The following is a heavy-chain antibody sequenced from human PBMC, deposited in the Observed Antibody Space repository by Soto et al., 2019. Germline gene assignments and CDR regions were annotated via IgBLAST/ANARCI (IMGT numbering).Heavy chain of an antibody. CDR3: ASYDYVLGSYRYLSLGY. CDR2: SIPIFGTA. CDR1: GGTFSSYA. V-gene: IGHV1-69*01. D-gene: IGHD3-16*02. J-gene: IGHJ4*02. Sequence: QVQLVQSGAEVKKPGSSVKVSCKASGGTFSSYAISWVRQAPGQGLEWMGGSIPIFGTANYAQKFQGRVTITADESTSTAYMELSSLRSEDTAVYYCASYDYVLGSYRYLSLGYWGQGTLVTVSS.